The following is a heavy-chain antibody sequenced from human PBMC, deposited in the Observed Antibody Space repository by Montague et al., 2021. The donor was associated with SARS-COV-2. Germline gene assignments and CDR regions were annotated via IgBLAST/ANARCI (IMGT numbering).Heavy chain of an antibody. J-gene: IGHJ6*02. D-gene: IGHD3-9*01. Sequence: SLRLSCAASGFTFSTYAMHWVRQAPGKGLDWVAVISYDGSNKYYADSVKGRFTISRDNSKNTLYLQMNSLRAEDTAVYYCARDLTGTLYYGMDVWGQGTTVTVSS. V-gene: IGHV3-30-3*01. CDR3: ARDLTGTLYYGMDV. CDR1: GFTFSTYA. CDR2: ISYDGSNK.